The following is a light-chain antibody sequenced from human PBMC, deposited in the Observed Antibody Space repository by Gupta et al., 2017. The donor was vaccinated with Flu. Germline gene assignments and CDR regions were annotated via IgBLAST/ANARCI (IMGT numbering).Light chain of an antibody. CDR2: WAS. CDR3: QQYYTTPHT. CDR1: QSVLYNSNNKEY. Sequence: DIVMTQSPDSLAVSLGARAPINCKSSQSVLYNSNNKEYLAWYQQKPGQPPKLLIYWASTRESGVPDRFSGSGSGTDFALTISSLQAEDVAVYYCQQYYTTPHTFGQGTKLEIK. J-gene: IGKJ2*01. V-gene: IGKV4-1*01.